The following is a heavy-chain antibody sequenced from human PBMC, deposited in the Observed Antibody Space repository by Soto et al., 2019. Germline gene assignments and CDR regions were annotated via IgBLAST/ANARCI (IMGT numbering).Heavy chain of an antibody. CDR2: ITSSGSTK. V-gene: IGHV3-11*01. CDR3: ARNSGDRWDWFDP. J-gene: IGHJ5*02. D-gene: IGHD1-26*01. CDR1: GFILSDFY. Sequence: GGSLRLSCAPSGFILSDFYMSWIRQAPGKGLEWVSYITSSGSTKYYADSVKGRFTISRDNANNSLYLQMTSLRAEDTAVYYCARNSGDRWDWFDPWGQGSLVTVSS.